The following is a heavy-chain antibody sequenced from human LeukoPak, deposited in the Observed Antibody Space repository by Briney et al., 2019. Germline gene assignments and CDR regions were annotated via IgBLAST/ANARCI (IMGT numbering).Heavy chain of an antibody. V-gene: IGHV3-7*01. CDR1: GLTFTDFW. Sequence: GGSLRLACAASGLTFTDFWMNWVRLAPRRGLEWLANMKPDGNEKYYVDSVKGRFAISRDNAKNEVYLEMNSLRAEDTGVYYCSGRDSSRSPRAYWGQGTLVSVSS. CDR2: MKPDGNEK. D-gene: IGHD2-2*01. CDR3: SGRDSSRSPRAY. J-gene: IGHJ4*02.